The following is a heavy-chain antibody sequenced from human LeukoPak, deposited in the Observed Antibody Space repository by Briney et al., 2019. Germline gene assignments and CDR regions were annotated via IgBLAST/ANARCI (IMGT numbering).Heavy chain of an antibody. J-gene: IGHJ4*02. CDR1: GDSISSCY. Sequence: SETLSLTCTVSGDSISSCYWSWIRQPAEKGLEWIGRICTSGTINYNPSLKNRVTMSVDTSKNQFSLKLTSVTAADTAVYYCARDRDYSNSPDYWGQGTLVTVSS. D-gene: IGHD6-6*01. V-gene: IGHV4-4*07. CDR3: ARDRDYSNSPDY. CDR2: ICTSGTI.